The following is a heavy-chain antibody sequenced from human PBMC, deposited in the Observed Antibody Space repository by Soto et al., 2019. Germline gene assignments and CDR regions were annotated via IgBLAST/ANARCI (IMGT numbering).Heavy chain of an antibody. CDR1: GGSISSGGYY. CDR2: IYYSGST. J-gene: IGHJ6*02. CDR3: ARGRSPAVAGRNYYYGMDV. Sequence: SETLSLTCTVSGGSISSGGYYWSWIRQHPGKGLEWIGYIYYSGSTYYNPSLKSRVTISVDTSKNQFSLKLSSVTAADTAVYYCARGRSPAVAGRNYYYGMDVWGQGTTVTVSS. D-gene: IGHD6-19*01. V-gene: IGHV4-31*03.